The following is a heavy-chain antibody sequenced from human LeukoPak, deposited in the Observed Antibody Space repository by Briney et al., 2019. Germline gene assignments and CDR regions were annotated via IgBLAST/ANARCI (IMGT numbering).Heavy chain of an antibody. CDR1: GFTFDDHG. V-gene: IGHV3-20*04. D-gene: IGHD6-19*01. Sequence: GGSLRLSCAVSGFTFDDHGRSWVRQAPGKGLEWVSGINWNGGSTGYADSVKGRFTISRDNAKNFLYLQMNSLRAEDTALYYCAGGDRNGWYFDYWGQGTLVTVSS. CDR2: INWNGGST. CDR3: AGGDRNGWYFDY. J-gene: IGHJ4*02.